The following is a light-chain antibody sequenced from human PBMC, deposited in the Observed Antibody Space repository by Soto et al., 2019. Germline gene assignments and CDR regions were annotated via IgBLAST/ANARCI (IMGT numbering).Light chain of an antibody. CDR1: GSDIGAYDY. Sequence: QSALTQPRSMSGSPGQSVTISCSGTGSDIGAYDYVSWYQQHPGKVPKLMIYDVGKRPSGVPDRFSGSKSGTTASLTISGPQAEDEADYYCCAYAGSYSLLFGGGTKLTVL. CDR3: CAYAGSYSLL. V-gene: IGLV2-11*01. J-gene: IGLJ2*01. CDR2: DVG.